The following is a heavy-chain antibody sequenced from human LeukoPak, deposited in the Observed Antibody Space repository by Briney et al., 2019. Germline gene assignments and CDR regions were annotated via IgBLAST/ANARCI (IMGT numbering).Heavy chain of an antibody. J-gene: IGHJ6*02. Sequence: PSGTLSLTCGVYGGSFSGYYWSWIRQPPGKGLEWIGEINHSGSTNYNPSFKSRVTISVDTSKNQFSLKLSSVTAADTAVYYCARVAVAGNIHYYYGMDVWGQGTTVTVSS. D-gene: IGHD6-19*01. CDR1: GGSFSGYY. CDR2: INHSGST. V-gene: IGHV4-34*01. CDR3: ARVAVAGNIHYYYGMDV.